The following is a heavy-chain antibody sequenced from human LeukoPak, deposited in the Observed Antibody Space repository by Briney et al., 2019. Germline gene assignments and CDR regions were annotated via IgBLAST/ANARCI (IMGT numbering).Heavy chain of an antibody. Sequence: GGSLRLSCAASGFTFSSYGMHWVRQAPGKGLEWVAVIWYDGSNKYYADSVKGRFTISRDNSRNTLYLQMNSLRAEDTAVYYCAREGYGDYNFDYWGQGTLVTVSS. CDR3: AREGYGDYNFDY. D-gene: IGHD4-17*01. J-gene: IGHJ4*02. CDR2: IWYDGSNK. V-gene: IGHV3-33*01. CDR1: GFTFSSYG.